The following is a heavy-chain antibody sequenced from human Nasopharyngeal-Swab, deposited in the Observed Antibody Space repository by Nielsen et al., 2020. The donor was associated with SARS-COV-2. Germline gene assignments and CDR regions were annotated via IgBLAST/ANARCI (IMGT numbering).Heavy chain of an antibody. CDR1: GFTFSSYG. J-gene: IGHJ4*02. V-gene: IGHV3-33*01. D-gene: IGHD6-19*01. CDR2: IWYDGSNK. CDR3: ARDHSSGWYGEFDY. Sequence: GESLKISCAASGFTFSSYGMHWVRQAPGKGLEWVAVIWYDGSNKYYADSVKGRFTISRDNSKNTLYLQMNSLRAEDTAVYYCARDHSSGWYGEFDYWGQGTLVTVSS.